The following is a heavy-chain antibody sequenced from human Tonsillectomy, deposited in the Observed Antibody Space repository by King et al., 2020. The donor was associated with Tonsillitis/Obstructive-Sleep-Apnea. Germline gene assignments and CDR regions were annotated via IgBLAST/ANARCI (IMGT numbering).Heavy chain of an antibody. Sequence: VQLVESGGGLVQPGGSLRLSCAASGFTFSSYAMIWVRQAPGKGLEWVSAISGSGDYTYYADSVKGRLTISRDNSKNTLYLQMNSLRAEDTALYYCARVWFGELLRVYWGQGTLVTVSS. D-gene: IGHD3-10*01. V-gene: IGHV3-23*04. CDR2: ISGSGDYT. J-gene: IGHJ4*02. CDR3: ARVWFGELLRVY. CDR1: GFTFSSYA.